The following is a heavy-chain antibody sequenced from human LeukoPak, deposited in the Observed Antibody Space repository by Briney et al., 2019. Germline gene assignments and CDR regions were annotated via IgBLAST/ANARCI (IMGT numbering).Heavy chain of an antibody. CDR3: ARGLSGAGTGYYMDV. CDR2: IYTSGST. Sequence: SETLSLTCTVSGGSISSYYWSLIRQPAGKGLEWIGRIYTSGSTNYNPSLKSRVTMSVDTSKNQFSLKLSSVTAADTAVYYCARGLSGAGTGYYMDVWGKGTTVTVSS. D-gene: IGHD6-19*01. J-gene: IGHJ6*03. CDR1: GGSISSYY. V-gene: IGHV4-4*07.